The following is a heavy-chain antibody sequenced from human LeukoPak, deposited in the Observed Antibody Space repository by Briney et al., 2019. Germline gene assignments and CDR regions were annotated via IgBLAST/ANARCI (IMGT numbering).Heavy chain of an antibody. CDR2: IYYSGST. CDR3: ARDRSRGSYLRPIYYYGMDV. CDR1: AGSISSYY. Sequence: NPSETLSLTCTVSAGSISSYYWSWIRQPPGKGLEWIGYIYYSGSTNYNPSLKSRVTISVDTSKNQFSLKLSSVTAADTAVYYCARDRSRGSYLRPIYYYGMDVWGQGTTVTVSS. J-gene: IGHJ6*02. D-gene: IGHD1-26*01. V-gene: IGHV4-59*01.